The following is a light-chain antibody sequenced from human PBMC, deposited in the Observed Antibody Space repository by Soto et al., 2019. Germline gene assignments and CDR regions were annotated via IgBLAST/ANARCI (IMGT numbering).Light chain of an antibody. Sequence: EIVLTQSPATLSLSPVERATLSCRASQSVGSYLAWYQHKPGQAPRLLIYGASSRATGIPGRFSGSGSGTDFTLTISRLEPEDFAVYYCQQYGSSPQTFGQGTKVDIK. J-gene: IGKJ1*01. V-gene: IGKV3-20*01. CDR1: QSVGSY. CDR3: QQYGSSPQT. CDR2: GAS.